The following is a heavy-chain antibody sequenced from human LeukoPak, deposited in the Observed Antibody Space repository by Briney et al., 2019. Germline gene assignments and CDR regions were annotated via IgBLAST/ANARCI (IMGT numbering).Heavy chain of an antibody. D-gene: IGHD4-11*01. CDR2: IYYSGST. CDR1: GGSISSSSYY. J-gene: IGHJ4*02. Sequence: PSETLSLTCTVSGGSISSSSYYWGWIRQPPGKGLEWIGSIYYSGSTHYNPSLKSRVTISVDTSKNQFSLKLSSVTAADTAVYYCARKDSMDDFDYWGQGTLVTVSS. CDR3: ARKDSMDDFDY. V-gene: IGHV4-39*01.